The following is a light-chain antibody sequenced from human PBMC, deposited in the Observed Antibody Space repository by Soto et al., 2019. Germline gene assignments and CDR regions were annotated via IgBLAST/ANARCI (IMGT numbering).Light chain of an antibody. CDR3: AAWDDSLSGPV. Sequence: QSVLTRPPSASGTPGQRVTISCSGSSSNIGSNYVYWYQQLPGTAPKLLIYSNNQRPSGVPDRFSGSKSGTSASLAISGLRSEDEADYYCAAWDDSLSGPVFGTGTKVTVL. J-gene: IGLJ1*01. CDR2: SNN. CDR1: SSNIGSNY. V-gene: IGLV1-47*02.